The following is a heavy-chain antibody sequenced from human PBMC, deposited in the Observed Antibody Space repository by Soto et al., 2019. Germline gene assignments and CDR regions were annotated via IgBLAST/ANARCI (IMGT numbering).Heavy chain of an antibody. D-gene: IGHD2-2*01. CDR1: GFTFSSYS. CDR2: ISSSSSYI. Sequence: EVQLVESGGGLVKPGGSLRLSCAASGFTFSSYSMNWVRQAPGKGLEWVSSISSSSSYIYYADSVKGRFTISRDNAKNSLYLQMNSLRAEDTAVYYCARGDVVVPAAMGHYYYYGMDVWGQGTTVTVSS. CDR3: ARGDVVVPAAMGHYYYYGMDV. J-gene: IGHJ6*02. V-gene: IGHV3-21*01.